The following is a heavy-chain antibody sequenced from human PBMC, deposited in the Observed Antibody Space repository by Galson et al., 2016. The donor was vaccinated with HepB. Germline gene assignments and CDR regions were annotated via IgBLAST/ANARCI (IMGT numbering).Heavy chain of an antibody. D-gene: IGHD2-15*01. V-gene: IGHV3-23*01. CDR2: ISGSGGST. CDR3: ANFFDPPQWGYAWY. Sequence: SLRLSCAASGFTFSSYAMSWVRQAPGKGLEWVSAISGSGGSTYYADSVKGRFTISRDNSKNTLYLQMNSLRAEDTAVYYCANFFDPPQWGYAWYWGQGTLVTVSS. J-gene: IGHJ4*02. CDR1: GFTFSSYA.